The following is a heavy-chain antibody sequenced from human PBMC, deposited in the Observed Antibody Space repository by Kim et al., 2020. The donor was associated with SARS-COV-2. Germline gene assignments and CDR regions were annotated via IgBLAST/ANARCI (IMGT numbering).Heavy chain of an antibody. CDR2: IYYSGST. Sequence: SETLSLTCTVSGGSVSSGSYYWSWIRQPPGKGLEWIGYIYYSGSTNYNPTLKSRVTISVDTSKNQFALKLSSVTAADTAVYDCARGEPPDQLTYYYDSSGSDGRFDPWGQGTLVTVSS. J-gene: IGHJ5*02. D-gene: IGHD3-22*01. V-gene: IGHV4-61*01. CDR3: ARGEPPDQLTYYYDSSGSDGRFDP. CDR1: GGSVSSGSYY.